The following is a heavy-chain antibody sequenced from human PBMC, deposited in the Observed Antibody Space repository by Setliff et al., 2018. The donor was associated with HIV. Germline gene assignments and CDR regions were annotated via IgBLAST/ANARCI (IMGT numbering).Heavy chain of an antibody. CDR1: GGSLSGYY. J-gene: IGHJ2*01. Sequence: SETLSLTCAVYGGSLSGYYWSWVRQSPGRGLEWIGEINQSGNTNFNPSLRSRLIISVDTSKSQFSLKLTSVTAADTALYYCAREGGQGYSGSGSFYHRNFDLWGRGTLGTVSS. D-gene: IGHD3-10*01. CDR2: INQSGNT. V-gene: IGHV4-34*01. CDR3: AREGGQGYSGSGSFYHRNFDL.